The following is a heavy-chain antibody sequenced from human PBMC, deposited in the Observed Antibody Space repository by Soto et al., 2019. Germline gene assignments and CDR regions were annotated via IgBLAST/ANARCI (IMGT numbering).Heavy chain of an antibody. CDR2: INGGNGKS. CDR3: ARTRSGTYSLDY. Sequence: GASVKVSCKTSGYTFTDYAIHWVRQAPGQRLEWMGWINGGNGKSKYSQKFQDRVTIARDTFASTAYMELSSLRSEDTAVYFCARTRSGTYSLDYWGRGTLVTVSS. V-gene: IGHV1-3*01. J-gene: IGHJ4*02. D-gene: IGHD1-26*01. CDR1: GYTFTDYA.